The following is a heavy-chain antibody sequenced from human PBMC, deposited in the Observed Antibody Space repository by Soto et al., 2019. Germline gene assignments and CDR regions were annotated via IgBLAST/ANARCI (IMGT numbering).Heavy chain of an antibody. J-gene: IGHJ4*02. CDR3: AKWAGGFDY. Sequence: QVQLVESGGGVVQPGRSLRLSCAASGFTFSGYGMHWVRQAPGKGLEWVAVITYDGSYKYYADSVKGRFTISRDNSKNTLYLQMNSLRAEDTAVYYCAKWAGGFDYWGQGTLVTVSS. V-gene: IGHV3-30*18. CDR2: ITYDGSYK. CDR1: GFTFSGYG.